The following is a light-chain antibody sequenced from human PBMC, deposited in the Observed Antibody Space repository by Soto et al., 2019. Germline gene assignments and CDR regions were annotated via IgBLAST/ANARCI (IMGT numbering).Light chain of an antibody. J-gene: IGLJ2*01. CDR2: EVD. CDR1: RDDVGGYNY. V-gene: IGLV2-8*01. CDR3: CSYGTSNVVI. Sequence: QSVLTQPPSASGSPGQSVSISCTGTRDDVGGYNYVSWYQQHPGKAPKLIIYEVDKRPSGVPARFSGSKYANTASLTVSGLQAEDDAVYYCCSYGTSNVVIFGGGTKLTVL.